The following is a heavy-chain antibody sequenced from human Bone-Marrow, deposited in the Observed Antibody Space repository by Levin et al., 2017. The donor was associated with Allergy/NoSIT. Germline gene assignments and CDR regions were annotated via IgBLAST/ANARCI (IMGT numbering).Heavy chain of an antibody. CDR1: GFSFGYYV. Sequence: AGGSLRLSCEASGFSFGYYVMHWVRQAPGKGLEWVAVISEDGTNKFYRDSVQGRFTISRDNAKNTLYLQLNSLTPEDTAVYFCAKDGCSGGSCYFPLVNFYYGLDVWGQGTTVTVSS. CDR3: AKDGCSGGSCYFPLVNFYYGLDV. D-gene: IGHD2-15*01. V-gene: IGHV3-30*18. CDR2: ISEDGTNK. J-gene: IGHJ6*02.